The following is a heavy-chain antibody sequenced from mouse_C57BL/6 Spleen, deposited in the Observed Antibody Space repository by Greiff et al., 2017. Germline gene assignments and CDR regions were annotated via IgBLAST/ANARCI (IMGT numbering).Heavy chain of an antibody. V-gene: IGHV1-72*01. CDR3: ARGPIYYDYGDAPYAMDC. CDR2: IDPNSGGT. J-gene: IGHJ4*01. CDR1: GYTFTSYW. D-gene: IGHD2-4*01. Sequence: VQLQQPGAELVKPGASVKLSCKASGYTFTSYWMHWVKQRPGRGLEWIGRIDPNSGGTKYNEKFKSKATLTVDKPSSTAYMQLSSLTSEDSAVYYCARGPIYYDYGDAPYAMDCWGQGTSVTVSS.